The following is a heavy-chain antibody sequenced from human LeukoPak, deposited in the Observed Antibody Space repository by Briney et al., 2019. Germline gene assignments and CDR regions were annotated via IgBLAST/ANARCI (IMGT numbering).Heavy chain of an antibody. V-gene: IGHV3-23*01. Sequence: EGSLRLSCAASGFTFSSYAMSWVRQAPGKGLEWVSAISGSGGSTYYADSVKGRFTISRDNSKNTLYLQMNSLRAEDTAVYYCAKGKGGSYHTPLSWGQGTLVTVSS. J-gene: IGHJ5*02. CDR2: ISGSGGST. CDR3: AKGKGGSYHTPLS. CDR1: GFTFSSYA. D-gene: IGHD1-26*01.